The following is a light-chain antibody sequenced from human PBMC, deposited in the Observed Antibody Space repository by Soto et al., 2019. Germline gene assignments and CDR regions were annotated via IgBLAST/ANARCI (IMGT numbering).Light chain of an antibody. CDR1: QGIANY. Sequence: ASVGDSVTITCRASQGIANYLNWYQQKPGKAPKLLIYAASSLQRGVPSRFSGSGFGTDFTLTISSLQPEDFATYYCQQNYSPPPITFGQGTRLEIK. V-gene: IGKV1-39*01. CDR2: AAS. J-gene: IGKJ5*01. CDR3: QQNYSPPPIT.